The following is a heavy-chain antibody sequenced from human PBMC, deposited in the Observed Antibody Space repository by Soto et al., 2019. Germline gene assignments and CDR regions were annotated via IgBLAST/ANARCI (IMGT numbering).Heavy chain of an antibody. V-gene: IGHV1-69*02. CDR1: GGTSSSYT. CDR3: ARGSYHFDCSGLRGGEW. Sequence: QVQLVQSGAEVKKPGSSVKVSCKASGGTSSSYTFNWVRQAPGQGLEWMGRIVPILGIANYAQKFQGRVTITEDQATITAYMELSSLGSEGTAVYFCARGSYHFDCSGLRGGEWWGQGTLVTVCS. D-gene: IGHD3-22*01. J-gene: IGHJ4*02. CDR2: IVPILGIA.